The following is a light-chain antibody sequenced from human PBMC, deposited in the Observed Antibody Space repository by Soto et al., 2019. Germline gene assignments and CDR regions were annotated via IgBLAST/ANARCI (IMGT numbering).Light chain of an antibody. CDR1: QTAYKN. J-gene: IGKJ2*01. CDR3: QEYNRWPPEFI. CDR2: AAS. Sequence: ELEMTQSPASLSASPGETVTLSCRATQTAYKNLAWYQQKPGQPPRLLIFAASTRAPGLPARFSGCGSGTEFTLTISSLQSEDSAIYYCQEYNRWPPEFIFGPGTRLEIK. V-gene: IGKV3-15*01.